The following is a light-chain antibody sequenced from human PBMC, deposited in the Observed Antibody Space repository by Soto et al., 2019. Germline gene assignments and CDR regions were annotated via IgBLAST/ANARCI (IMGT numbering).Light chain of an antibody. CDR1: SSDVGGYNY. V-gene: IGLV2-8*01. J-gene: IGLJ2*01. CDR3: SSFAGSNPVV. Sequence: QSVLTQPPSASGSPGQSVTISCTGTSSDVGGYNYVSWYQQHPGKVPKLMIYEVNERPSGVPDRFSGSKSGNTASLTVSGLQAEDEAEYYCSSFAGSNPVVFGGGTKVTVL. CDR2: EVN.